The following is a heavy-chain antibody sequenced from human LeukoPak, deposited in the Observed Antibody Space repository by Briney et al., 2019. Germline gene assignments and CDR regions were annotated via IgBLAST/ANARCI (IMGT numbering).Heavy chain of an antibody. D-gene: IGHD3-16*01. CDR3: ATYTEDYSGPAFAP. Sequence: SETLSLTCTVSGGSISSGGYYWSWIRQPPGKGLEWIGYIYHSGSTYYNPSLRSRLTISLDTSNNQFSLKLSSVTAADTAVYYCATYTEDYSGPAFAPWGQGTLVTVSS. J-gene: IGHJ5*02. CDR2: IYHSGST. V-gene: IGHV4-30-2*01. CDR1: GGSISSGGYY.